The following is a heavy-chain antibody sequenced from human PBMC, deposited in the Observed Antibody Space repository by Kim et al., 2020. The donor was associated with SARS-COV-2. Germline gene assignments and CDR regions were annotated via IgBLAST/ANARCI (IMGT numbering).Heavy chain of an antibody. CDR3: AKVVYDAFDI. V-gene: IGHV3-9*01. Sequence: GGSLRLSCAASGFTFDDYAMHWVRQAPGKGLEWVSGIHWNSDNRVYADSVKGRFTISRDNAKNSLYLQMNSLRAEDTALYYCAKVVYDAFDIWGQGTMVTVSS. CDR1: GFTFDDYA. CDR2: IHWNSDNR. J-gene: IGHJ3*02.